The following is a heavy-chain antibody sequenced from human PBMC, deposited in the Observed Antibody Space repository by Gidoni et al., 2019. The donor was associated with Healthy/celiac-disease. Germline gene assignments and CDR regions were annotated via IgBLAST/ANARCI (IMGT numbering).Heavy chain of an antibody. CDR3: ARAPLIVVVPAAMPGGLYYLDY. V-gene: IGHV3-7*01. Sequence: DVPLVESGGGLVQPGGYLRLSCAASGFTFRSYWMGWVRQEPGKGLEWVANIKQDGREKYYVDTVKGRFTISRDNAKNSLCLQMNRLRAEDTAVYYCARAPLIVVVPAAMPGGLYYLDYWGQGTLVTVSS. CDR1: GFTFRSYW. D-gene: IGHD2-2*01. CDR2: IKQDGREK. J-gene: IGHJ4*02.